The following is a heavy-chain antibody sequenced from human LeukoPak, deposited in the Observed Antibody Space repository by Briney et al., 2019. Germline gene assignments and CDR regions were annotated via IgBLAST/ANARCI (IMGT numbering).Heavy chain of an antibody. J-gene: IGHJ4*02. V-gene: IGHV4-34*01. D-gene: IGHD3-22*01. Sequence: SETLSLTCAVYGGSFSGYYWSWIRQPPGKGLEWIGEINHSGSTNYNPSLKSRVTISVDTSKNQFSLKLSSVTAADTAVYYCATGIVMVNTGGYFDYWGQGTLVSVSS. CDR2: INHSGST. CDR1: GGSFSGYY. CDR3: ATGIVMVNTGGYFDY.